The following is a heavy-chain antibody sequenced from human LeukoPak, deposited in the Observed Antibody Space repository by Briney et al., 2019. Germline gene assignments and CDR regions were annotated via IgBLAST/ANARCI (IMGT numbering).Heavy chain of an antibody. J-gene: IGHJ4*02. V-gene: IGHV3-48*03. CDR3: AREADTILDY. CDR2: ISSSGSTI. Sequence: GGSLRLSCAASGFTFSSYEMNWVRQAPGKGLERGLYISSSGSTIYYADSVKGRFTISRDNAKNTLYLQMNSLRAEETAVYYCAREADTILDYWGQGTLVTVSS. CDR1: GFTFSSYE. D-gene: IGHD3-3*01.